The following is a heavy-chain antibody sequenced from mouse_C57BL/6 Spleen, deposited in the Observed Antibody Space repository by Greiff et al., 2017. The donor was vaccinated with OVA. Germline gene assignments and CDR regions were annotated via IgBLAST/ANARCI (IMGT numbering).Heavy chain of an antibody. J-gene: IGHJ2*01. CDR1: GYSITSGYY. V-gene: IGHV3-6*01. CDR3: ARLEYSLLFDY. Sequence: EVQLVESGPGLVKPSQSLSLTCSVTGYSITSGYYWNWIRQFPGNKLEWMGYISYDGSNNYNPSLKNRISITRDTSKNQFFLKLNSVTTEDTATYYCARLEYSLLFDYWGQGTTLTVSS. D-gene: IGHD1-2*01. CDR2: ISYDGSN.